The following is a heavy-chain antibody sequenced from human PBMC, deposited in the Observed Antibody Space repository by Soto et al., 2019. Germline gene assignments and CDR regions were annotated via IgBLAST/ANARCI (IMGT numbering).Heavy chain of an antibody. V-gene: IGHV1-69*06. J-gene: IGHJ6*02. Sequence: VKVSCKASGGTFSSYAISWVRQAPGQGLEWMGGIIPIFGTANYAQKFQGRVTITADKSTSTAYMELSSLRSEDTAVYYCARSGVVRLGELSLTDLPYYYYYGMDVWGQGTTVTVSS. D-gene: IGHD3-16*02. CDR1: GGTFSSYA. CDR3: ARSGVVRLGELSLTDLPYYYYYGMDV. CDR2: IIPIFGTA.